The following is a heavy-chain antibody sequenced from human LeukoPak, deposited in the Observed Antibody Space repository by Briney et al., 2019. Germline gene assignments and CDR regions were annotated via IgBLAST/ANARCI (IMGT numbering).Heavy chain of an antibody. V-gene: IGHV1-3*01. CDR3: ARGGRYGDYDDY. CDR1: GYTFSSYA. Sequence: ASVKVSCKASGYTFSSYAIHWVRRAPGQRLEWMGWINAGNGNTKYSQKFQGRVTITRDTSASTAYMELSSLRSEDTAVYYCARGGRYGDYDDYWGQGTLVTVSS. J-gene: IGHJ4*02. CDR2: INAGNGNT. D-gene: IGHD4-17*01.